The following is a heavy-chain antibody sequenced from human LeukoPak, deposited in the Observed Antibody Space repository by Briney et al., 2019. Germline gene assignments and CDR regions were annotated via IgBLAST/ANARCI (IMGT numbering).Heavy chain of an antibody. D-gene: IGHD3-10*01. Sequence: GASVKVSCKASGYTFTSYGISWVRQAPGQGLEWMGWISAYNGNTNYAQKLQGRVTMTTDTSTSTAYMELRSLRSDDTAVYYCARPITMVRGVIAWFDPWGQGTLVTVSS. CDR2: ISAYNGNT. CDR1: GYTFTSYG. CDR3: ARPITMVRGVIAWFDP. V-gene: IGHV1-18*01. J-gene: IGHJ5*02.